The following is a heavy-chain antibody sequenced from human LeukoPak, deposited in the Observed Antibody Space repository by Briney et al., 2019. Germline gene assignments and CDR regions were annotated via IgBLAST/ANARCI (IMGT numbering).Heavy chain of an antibody. Sequence: GGSLRLSCAASGFTFSSYAMSWVRQAPGKGLEWVSAISGSGGSTYYADSVKGRFTISRDNSKNTLYLQMNNLRAEDTAVYYCAKDRSSGWXGVGDYWGQGTLVTVSS. CDR1: GFTFSSYA. V-gene: IGHV3-23*01. D-gene: IGHD6-19*01. J-gene: IGHJ4*02. CDR2: ISGSGGST. CDR3: AKDRSSGWXGVGDY.